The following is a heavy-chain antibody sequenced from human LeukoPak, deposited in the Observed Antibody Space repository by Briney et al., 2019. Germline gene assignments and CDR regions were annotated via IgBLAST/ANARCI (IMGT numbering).Heavy chain of an antibody. D-gene: IGHD3-22*01. CDR2: INHSGST. J-gene: IGHJ5*02. V-gene: IGHV4-34*01. CDR3: ARAHNYYDSSGYYWSNWFDP. CDR1: GGSISSYY. Sequence: SETLSLTCTVSGGSISSYYWSWIRQPPGKGLEWIGEINHSGSTNYNPSLKSRVTISVDTSKNQFSLKLSSVTAADTAVYYCARAHNYYDSSGYYWSNWFDPWGQGTLVTVSS.